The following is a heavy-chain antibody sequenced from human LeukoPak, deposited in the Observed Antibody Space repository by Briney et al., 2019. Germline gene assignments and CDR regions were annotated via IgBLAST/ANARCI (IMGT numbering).Heavy chain of an antibody. CDR3: ARAARRDGQFDY. J-gene: IGHJ4*02. CDR2: IYSGGST. CDR1: EFTFSSYA. Sequence: PGGSLRLSCAASEFTFSSYAMSWVRQAPGKGLEWVSVIYSGGSTYYADSVKGRFTISRDNSKNTLYLQMNSLRPEDTAVYYCARAARRDGQFDYWGQGTLVTVSS. D-gene: IGHD5-24*01. V-gene: IGHV3-53*01.